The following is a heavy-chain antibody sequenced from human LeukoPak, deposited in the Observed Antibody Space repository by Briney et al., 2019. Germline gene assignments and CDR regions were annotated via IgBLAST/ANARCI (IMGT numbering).Heavy chain of an antibody. J-gene: IGHJ4*02. CDR2: IRYDGTTK. D-gene: IGHD3-16*01. CDR1: GFTFESFG. V-gene: IGHV3-30*02. Sequence: PGGSLRLSCAASGFTFESFGMHWVRQAPGKGLEWVAFIRYDGTTKYHADSVKGRFTISRDNSNNTLYLQMSGLRAEDTAVYYCARHAHTQMGADYWGQGTLVTVSS. CDR3: ARHAHTQMGADY.